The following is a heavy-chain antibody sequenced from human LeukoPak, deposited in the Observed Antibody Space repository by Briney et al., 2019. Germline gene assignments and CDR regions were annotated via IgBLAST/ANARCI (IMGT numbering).Heavy chain of an antibody. CDR3: AKLLIGQGAFDI. V-gene: IGHV3-23*01. CDR2: ILGSGVRP. CDR1: GFTFSSYA. Sequence: GGSLRLSCAASGFTFSSYAMSWVRQAPGKGLKWVSVILGSGVRPSYADSVRGRFTISRDNSKNTLYLQMNSLRAEDTAVYYCAKLLIGQGAFDIWGQGTMVTVSS. J-gene: IGHJ3*02. D-gene: IGHD2-21*01.